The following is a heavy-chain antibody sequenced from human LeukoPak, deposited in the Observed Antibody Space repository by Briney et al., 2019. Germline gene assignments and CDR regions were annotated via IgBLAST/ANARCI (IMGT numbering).Heavy chain of an antibody. CDR1: EFTFSSYG. J-gene: IGHJ5*02. CDR3: ANGRGRFLEWLFQS. V-gene: IGHV3-30*02. Sequence: QSGGSLRLSCAASEFTFSSYGMHWVRQAPGKGLEWVAFIRYDGSNKYYADSVKGRFTISRDNSKNTLYLQMNSLRAEDTAVYYCANGRGRFLEWLFQSWGQGTLVTVSS. CDR2: IRYDGSNK. D-gene: IGHD3-3*01.